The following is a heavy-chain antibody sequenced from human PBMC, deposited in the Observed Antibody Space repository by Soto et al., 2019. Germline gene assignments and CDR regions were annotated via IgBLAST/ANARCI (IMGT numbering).Heavy chain of an antibody. Sequence: GGSLRLSCAAYGFPFSDSYMTWIRQAPGKGLEWVSIISGSGGSIYYADSVKGRFSISRDESQNLLFLQMNSLNTEDTALYYCVRGYRSFDTWGQGIMVTVSS. CDR2: ISGSGGSI. V-gene: IGHV3-11*01. CDR1: GFPFSDSY. CDR3: VRGYRSFDT. J-gene: IGHJ3*02. D-gene: IGHD2-15*01.